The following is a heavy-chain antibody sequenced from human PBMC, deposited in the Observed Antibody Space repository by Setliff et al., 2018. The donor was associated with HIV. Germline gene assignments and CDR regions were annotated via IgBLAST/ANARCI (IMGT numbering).Heavy chain of an antibody. Sequence: SETLSLTCTVSGDSISSGSNYWSWIRQPAGKGLECIGRIYTSGSTKYNPSLDSRVTISVETSKNQFPLNLRSVTAADTAVYYCAREPAAGAYYFDYWGQGTLVTVSS. CDR3: AREPAAGAYYFDY. V-gene: IGHV4-61*02. CDR2: IYTSGST. D-gene: IGHD6-13*01. J-gene: IGHJ4*02. CDR1: GDSISSGSNY.